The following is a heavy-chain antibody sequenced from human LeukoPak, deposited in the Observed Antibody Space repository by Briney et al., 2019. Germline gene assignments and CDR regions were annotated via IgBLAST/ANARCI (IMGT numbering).Heavy chain of an antibody. J-gene: IGHJ4*02. Sequence: GGSLRLSCAASGFTFSSYAMSWVRQAPGKGLEWVSAISGSGGSTYYADSVKGLFTISRDNSKNTLHLQMNSLRAEDTAVYYCAKDYGDYGDYWGQGTLVTVSS. D-gene: IGHD4-17*01. CDR3: AKDYGDYGDY. CDR2: ISGSGGST. V-gene: IGHV3-23*01. CDR1: GFTFSSYA.